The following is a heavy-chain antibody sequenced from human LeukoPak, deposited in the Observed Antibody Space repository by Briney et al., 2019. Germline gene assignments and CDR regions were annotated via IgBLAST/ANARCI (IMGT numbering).Heavy chain of an antibody. J-gene: IGHJ4*02. D-gene: IGHD4-17*01. CDR1: GLPLKNYA. CDR3: AKDMGSYGDYPGY. V-gene: IGHV3-43*02. CDR2: ISGDGGST. Sequence: GGPRRLSCAAPGLPLKNYAMHWFRKVPGKVLEWVSLISGDGGSTYYADSVKGRFTISRVNSKNSLYLQMNSLRTEDTALYYCAKDMGSYGDYPGYWGQGTLVTVSS.